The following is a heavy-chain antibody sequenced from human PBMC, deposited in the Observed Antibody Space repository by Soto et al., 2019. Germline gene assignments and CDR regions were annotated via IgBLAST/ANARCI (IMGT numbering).Heavy chain of an antibody. CDR1: GYTFTTYD. Sequence: GASVKVSCKASGYTFTTYDINWVRQAPGQGLEWMGWISAYNGNTNYAQKLQGRVTMTTDTSTSTAYMELRSLRSDDTAVYYCARDLHGDPYYWGQGTLVTVSS. CDR2: ISAYNGNT. D-gene: IGHD4-17*01. CDR3: ARDLHGDPYY. J-gene: IGHJ4*02. V-gene: IGHV1-18*01.